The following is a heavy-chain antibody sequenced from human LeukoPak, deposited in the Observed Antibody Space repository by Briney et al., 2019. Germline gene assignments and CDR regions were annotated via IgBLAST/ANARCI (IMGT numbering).Heavy chain of an antibody. J-gene: IGHJ3*02. V-gene: IGHV4-39*01. CDR1: GGSISSSSYY. D-gene: IGHD3-10*02. CDR3: ARGVGITMIGEI. Sequence: SETLSLTCTVSGGSISSSSYYWGWIRQPPGKGLEWIGSIYYSGSTHYNPSLKSRVTISVDTSKNQFSLKLSSVTAADTAVYYCARGVGITMIGEIWGQGTMVTVSS. CDR2: IYYSGST.